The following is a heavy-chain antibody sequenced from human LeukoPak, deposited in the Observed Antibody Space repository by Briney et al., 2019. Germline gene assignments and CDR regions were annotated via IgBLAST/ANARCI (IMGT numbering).Heavy chain of an antibody. J-gene: IGHJ4*02. CDR3: ARQVGATAYFDS. Sequence: PSETLSLTCTVSGGSISSSSYYWGWIRQPPGKGLEWIGSIYYSGSTYYNPSLKSRVTISVDTSKNHFSLKLNSVTAADTPIYYCARQVGATAYFDSWGQGTLVTVSS. CDR1: GGSISSSSYY. V-gene: IGHV4-39*01. CDR2: IYYSGST. D-gene: IGHD1-26*01.